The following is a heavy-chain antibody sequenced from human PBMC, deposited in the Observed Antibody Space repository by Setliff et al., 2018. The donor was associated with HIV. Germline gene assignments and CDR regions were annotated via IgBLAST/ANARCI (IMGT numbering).Heavy chain of an antibody. CDR2: IYQSGST. D-gene: IGHD3-3*01. CDR3: TSGRYYDFWSGFDFYFDY. Sequence: PSETLSLTCAVYGASISNSNSYWGWIRQPPGKRLEWLGSIYQSGSTSYNPSLSSRLTISVDTSKNQVSLRLSSVTAADSAVYYCTSGRYYDFWSGFDFYFDYWGQGILVTVSS. V-gene: IGHV4-39*01. J-gene: IGHJ4*02. CDR1: GASISNSNSY.